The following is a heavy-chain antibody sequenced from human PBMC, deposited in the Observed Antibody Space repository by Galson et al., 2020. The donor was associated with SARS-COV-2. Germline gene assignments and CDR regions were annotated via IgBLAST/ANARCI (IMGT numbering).Heavy chain of an antibody. CDR1: GGSFSGYY. J-gene: IGHJ4*02. D-gene: IGHD6-13*01. CDR2: INHSGST. CDR3: ARFYSSSFGWDY. V-gene: IGHV4-34*01. Sequence: SETLSLTCAVYGGSFSGYYWSWIRQPPGKGLEWIGEINHSGSTNYNPSLKSRVTISVDTSKNQFSLKLSSVTAADTAVYYCARFYSSSFGWDYWGQGTLVTVSS.